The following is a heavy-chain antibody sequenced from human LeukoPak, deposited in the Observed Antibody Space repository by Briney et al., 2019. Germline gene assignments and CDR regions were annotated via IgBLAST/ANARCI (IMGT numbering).Heavy chain of an antibody. CDR3: ARGFAAPGPLGY. V-gene: IGHV3-21*01. CDR1: GFTFSSYS. CDR2: ISSSSSYI. D-gene: IGHD3-10*01. Sequence: GGSLRLSCAASGFTFSSYSMNWVRQAPGKGLEWVSSISSSSSYIYYADSVKGRFTISRDNAKNSLYLQMNSLRAEDTAVYYCARGFAAPGPLGYWGQGTLVTVSS. J-gene: IGHJ4*02.